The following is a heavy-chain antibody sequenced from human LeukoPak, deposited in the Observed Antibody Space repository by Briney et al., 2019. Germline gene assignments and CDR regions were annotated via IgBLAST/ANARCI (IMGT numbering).Heavy chain of an antibody. Sequence: GGSLRLSCAASGFTFSSYAMSWVRQAPGKGLEWVSAISGSGGSTYYADSVKGRFTISRDNSKNTLYLQMNSLRAEDTAVYYCAKAPQIVPAAAIDYWGHGTLVTVSS. CDR2: ISGSGGST. J-gene: IGHJ4*01. D-gene: IGHD2-2*01. CDR3: AKAPQIVPAAAIDY. V-gene: IGHV3-23*01. CDR1: GFTFSSYA.